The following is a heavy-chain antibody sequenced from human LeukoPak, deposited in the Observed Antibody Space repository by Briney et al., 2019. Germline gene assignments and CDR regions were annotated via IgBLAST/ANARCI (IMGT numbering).Heavy chain of an antibody. Sequence: GGSLRLSCAASEFSVGSNYMTWVRQAPGKGLEWVSLIYSGGSTYYADSVKGRFTISRDNSKNTLYLQMNSLRAEDTAVYYCAKDQGRVVPAAMSLDYWGQGTLVTVSS. V-gene: IGHV3-66*01. J-gene: IGHJ4*02. CDR3: AKDQGRVVPAAMSLDY. CDR1: EFSVGSNY. CDR2: IYSGGST. D-gene: IGHD2-2*01.